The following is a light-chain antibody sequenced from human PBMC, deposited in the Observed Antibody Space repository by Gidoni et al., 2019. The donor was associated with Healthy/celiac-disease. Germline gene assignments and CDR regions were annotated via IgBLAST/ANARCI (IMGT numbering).Light chain of an antibody. CDR1: QTVLYSSNSKNY. V-gene: IGKV4-1*01. CDR3: QQDYSTPPT. CDR2: WAS. J-gene: IGKJ1*01. Sequence: DIVMTQSLDSLAVSLGERATINCKSSQTVLYSSNSKNYLAWYQQKPGQPPKLLIYWASTRESGVPDRFSGSGSGTDFTLTISRLQAEDVAVYYCQQDYSTPPTFGQGTKVEIK.